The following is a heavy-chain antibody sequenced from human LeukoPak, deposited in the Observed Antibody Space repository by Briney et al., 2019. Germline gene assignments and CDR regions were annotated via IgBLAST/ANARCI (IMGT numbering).Heavy chain of an antibody. CDR1: GYSFTSYW. J-gene: IGHJ4*02. CDR2: IYPGDSDT. D-gene: IGHD2-15*01. CDR3: ARLDVRDIVAVVAATAFDY. Sequence: GESLKISCKGSGYSFTSYWIGWVRQMPGKGLEWMGIIYPGDSDTRYSPSFQGQVTISADKSISTAYLQWSSLKASDTAMYYCARLDVRDIVAVVAATAFDYWGQGTLVTVSS. V-gene: IGHV5-51*01.